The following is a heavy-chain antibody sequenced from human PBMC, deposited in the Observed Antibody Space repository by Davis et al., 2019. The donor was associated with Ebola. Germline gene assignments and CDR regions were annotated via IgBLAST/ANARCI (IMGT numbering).Heavy chain of an antibody. V-gene: IGHV4-34*01. J-gene: IGHJ6*02. Sequence: SETLSLTCGVNGGSFSGYYWSWIRQPPGKGLEWIGEINHSRSTNYNPSLKSRVTISVDTSKNQFSLKLSSVTAADTAVYYCARAMVQGVPYYYGMDVWGQGTTVTVSS. CDR1: GGSFSGYY. CDR2: INHSRST. D-gene: IGHD3-10*01. CDR3: ARAMVQGVPYYYGMDV.